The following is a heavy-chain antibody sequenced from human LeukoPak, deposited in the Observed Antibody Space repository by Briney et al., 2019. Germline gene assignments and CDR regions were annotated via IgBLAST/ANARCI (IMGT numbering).Heavy chain of an antibody. CDR2: VYSDGST. CDR3: ARAGGSYSFDY. V-gene: IGHV4-59*13. Sequence: SETLSLTCTVSGGSLNNYYWSWIRQPPGEGLDYIGYVYSDGSTIYNPSLKSRVTMSLDTSKNQFSLKLTSVTAADTAVYYCARAGGSYSFDYWGQGSQVTVSS. D-gene: IGHD1-26*01. J-gene: IGHJ4*02. CDR1: GGSLNNYY.